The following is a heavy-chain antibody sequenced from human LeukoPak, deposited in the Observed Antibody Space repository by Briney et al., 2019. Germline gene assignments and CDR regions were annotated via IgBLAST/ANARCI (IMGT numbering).Heavy chain of an antibody. J-gene: IGHJ4*02. CDR2: IYYTGST. Sequence: PSETLALTCRVSGGSISSGSYYWSWIRQPPGKGLEWIRDIYYTGSTYYNPSLKSRVTISRDTSKNQFSLKLTSVTAADTAVYYCARRLDSSSWNPFDSWGQGTLVTVSS. V-gene: IGHV4-39*01. D-gene: IGHD6-13*01. CDR1: GGSISSGSYY. CDR3: ARRLDSSSWNPFDS.